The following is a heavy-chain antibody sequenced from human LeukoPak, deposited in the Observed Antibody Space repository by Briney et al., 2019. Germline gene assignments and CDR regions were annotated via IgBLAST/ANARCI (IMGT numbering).Heavy chain of an antibody. J-gene: IGHJ4*02. CDR2: SYYRSKWYN. CDR3: TRDGIRVLDY. D-gene: IGHD1-1*01. V-gene: IGHV6-1*01. CDR1: GDSVSSNSAA. Sequence: SQTLSLTCAISGDSVSSNSAAWNWIRQSPSRGLEWLGRSYYRSKWYNDYAVSVKSRIVINPDTSKNQFSLQLSSVTPEDTAVYYCTRDGIRVLDYWGQGILVTVSS.